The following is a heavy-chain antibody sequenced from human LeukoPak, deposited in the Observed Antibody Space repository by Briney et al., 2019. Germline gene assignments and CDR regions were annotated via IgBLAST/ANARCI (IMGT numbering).Heavy chain of an antibody. J-gene: IGHJ4*02. D-gene: IGHD5-18*01. CDR2: IIPIRGIA. CDR1: GGTFSSYA. CDR3: ARGEPQLWFPFDY. V-gene: IGHV1-69*04. Sequence: SVKVSRKASGGTFSSYAISWVRQAPGEGLEWMGRIIPIRGIANYAQKFQGRVTITADKSTSTAYMEVSSLRSEDTAVYYCARGEPQLWFPFDYWGQGTLVTVSS.